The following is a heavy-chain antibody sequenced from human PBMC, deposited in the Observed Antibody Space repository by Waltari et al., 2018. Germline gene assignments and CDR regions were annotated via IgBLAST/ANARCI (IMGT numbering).Heavy chain of an antibody. Sequence: QVQLQESGPGLVKPSETLSLTCTVSGGSISSHYWSWIRQPPGKGLEWIGYIYYSGSTHDNPSLKSRVTISVDTSKNQFSLKLSSVTAADTAVYYCARDHQWLDYWGQGTLVTVSS. CDR1: GGSISSHY. J-gene: IGHJ4*02. CDR3: ARDHQWLDY. D-gene: IGHD6-19*01. V-gene: IGHV4-59*11. CDR2: IYYSGST.